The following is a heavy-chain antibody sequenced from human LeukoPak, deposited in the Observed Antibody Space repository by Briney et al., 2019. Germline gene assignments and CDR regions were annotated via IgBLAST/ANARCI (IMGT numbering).Heavy chain of an antibody. J-gene: IGHJ4*02. D-gene: IGHD3-9*01. CDR2: ISSSGSTI. Sequence: GGSLRLSCAASGFTFSDYYMSWIRQAPGKGLEWVSYISSSGSTIYYADSAKGRFTISRDNSKNTLYLQMNSLRAEDTAVYYCARGTEGRYNDILTGYSPWYYFDYWGQGTLVTVSS. V-gene: IGHV3-11*04. CDR1: GFTFSDYY. CDR3: ARGTEGRYNDILTGYSPWYYFDY.